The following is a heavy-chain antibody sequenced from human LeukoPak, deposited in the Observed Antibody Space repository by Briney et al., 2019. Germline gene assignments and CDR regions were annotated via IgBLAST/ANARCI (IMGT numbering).Heavy chain of an antibody. V-gene: IGHV1-69*13. CDR1: GGTFSNYA. CDR2: IMSIFGSP. CDR3: ATERAVALQNWFDP. Sequence: SVKVSCKASGGTFSNYAINWVRQAPGQGLEWMGGIMSIFGSPKYAQKFQGRVTITADESTNTAYIELSSLTSDDTAVYYCATERAVALQNWFDPWGQGTLVTVSS. J-gene: IGHJ5*02. D-gene: IGHD6-19*01.